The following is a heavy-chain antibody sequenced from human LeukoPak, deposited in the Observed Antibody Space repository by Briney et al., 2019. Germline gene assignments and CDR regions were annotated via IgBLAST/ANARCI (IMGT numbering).Heavy chain of an antibody. CDR3: AGDRATSYFDY. J-gene: IGHJ4*02. V-gene: IGHV3-33*01. Sequence: GGSLRLSCAASGFTFRSHGMHWVRQAPGKGLEWVAFIWYDGSNKYYTDSVKGRFTISRNNSKNTLYLQMNSLRAEDTAVYYCAGDRATSYFDYWGQGALVTISS. CDR1: GFTFRSHG. D-gene: IGHD1-26*01. CDR2: IWYDGSNK.